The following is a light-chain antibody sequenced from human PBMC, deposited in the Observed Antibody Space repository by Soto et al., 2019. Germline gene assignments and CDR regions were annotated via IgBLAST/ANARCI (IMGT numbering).Light chain of an antibody. Sequence: EIVLTQSPGTLSLAPGERATLSCRASQSVTRNYLAWYQQKPGQAPRLLIYGASSRATGIPDRFGGSGSGTDFTLTISRLEPEDFAVYYCQQYDSSPRTFGQGTKVEIK. V-gene: IGKV3-20*01. CDR2: GAS. J-gene: IGKJ1*01. CDR1: QSVTRNY. CDR3: QQYDSSPRT.